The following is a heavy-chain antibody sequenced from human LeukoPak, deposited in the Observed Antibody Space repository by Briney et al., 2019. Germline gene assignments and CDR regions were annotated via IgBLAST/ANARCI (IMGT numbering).Heavy chain of an antibody. J-gene: IGHJ4*02. CDR1: GLTFSSYG. V-gene: IGHV3-33*01. Sequence: GGSLRLSCAASGLTFSSYGMHWVRQAPGKGLEWVAVIWYDGSNKYYADSVKGRFTISRDNSKNTLYLQMNSLRAEDTAVYYCASSSLAAAEYYFDYWGQGTLVTVSS. CDR2: IWYDGSNK. CDR3: ASSSLAAAEYYFDY. D-gene: IGHD6-13*01.